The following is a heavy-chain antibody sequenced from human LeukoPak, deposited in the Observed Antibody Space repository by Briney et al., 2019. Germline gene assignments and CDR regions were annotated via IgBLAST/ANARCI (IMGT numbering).Heavy chain of an antibody. CDR2: INHSGST. CDR1: GGSFSGYY. Sequence: SETLSLTCAVYGGSFSGYYWSWIRQPPGKGLEWIGEINHSGSTNYNPSLKSRVTISVDTSKNQFSLKLSSVTAADTAVYYCARGPRIQLWLEEVMGAFDIWGQGTMVTVPS. CDR3: ARGPRIQLWLEEVMGAFDI. J-gene: IGHJ3*02. D-gene: IGHD5-18*01. V-gene: IGHV4-34*01.